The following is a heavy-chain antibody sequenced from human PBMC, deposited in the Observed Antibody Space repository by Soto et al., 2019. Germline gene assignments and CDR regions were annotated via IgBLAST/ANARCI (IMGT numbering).Heavy chain of an antibody. CDR3: TRGRLLYWYFDL. CDR1: GDSVSNNSGT. CDR2: TYYRSKWYN. D-gene: IGHD3-16*01. V-gene: IGHV6-1*01. J-gene: IGHJ2*01. Sequence: PSQTLSLTCALSGDSVSNNSGTWNWIRQSPSRGLEWLGRTYYRSKWYNDYALSVKSRITINSDTSKNQFSLQLISVTPEDTAVYYCTRGRLLYWYFDLWGRGTLVTVS.